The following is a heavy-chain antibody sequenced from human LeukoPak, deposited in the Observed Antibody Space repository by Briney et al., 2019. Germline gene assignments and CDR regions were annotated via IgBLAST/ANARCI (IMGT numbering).Heavy chain of an antibody. Sequence: GGSLRLSCAASGFTLSNHAMHWVRQAPGKGLEWVAVISYDGKNKYYADSVKGRFTISRDNFKNSLYLQMKSLRPEDTALYYCARGGDYDFWSAQRYWGQGTLVTVSS. CDR3: ARGGDYDFWSAQRY. CDR2: ISYDGKNK. CDR1: GFTLSNHA. D-gene: IGHD3-3*01. V-gene: IGHV3-30*04. J-gene: IGHJ4*02.